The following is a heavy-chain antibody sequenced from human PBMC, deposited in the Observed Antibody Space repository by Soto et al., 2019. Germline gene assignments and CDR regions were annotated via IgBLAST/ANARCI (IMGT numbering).Heavy chain of an antibody. CDR2: ISVGSNYI. Sequence: LRLSCAASGFIFSGYAINWVRQAPGKGLEWVSCISVGSNYIYYADSVKGRFTISRDNAKNSVYLQMSSLRAEDTAVYYCARDLTWNYALDAFDIWGQGTMVTV. CDR1: GFIFSGYA. CDR3: ARDLTWNYALDAFDI. D-gene: IGHD1-7*01. V-gene: IGHV3-21*06. J-gene: IGHJ3*02.